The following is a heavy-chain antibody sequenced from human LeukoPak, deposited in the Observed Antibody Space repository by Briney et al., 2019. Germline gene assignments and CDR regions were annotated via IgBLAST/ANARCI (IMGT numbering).Heavy chain of an antibody. CDR1: GFIFSRYW. Sequence: PGGSLRLSCAASGFIFSRYWMHWVRQAPGKGLVGVSRINSDGRSTSYADSVKGRFTISRDNAKNTMYLQMNSLRAEDTAVYYCARDQRDTAMSLYYFDYWGQGTLVTVSS. J-gene: IGHJ4*02. CDR3: ARDQRDTAMSLYYFDY. CDR2: INSDGRST. V-gene: IGHV3-74*01. D-gene: IGHD5-18*01.